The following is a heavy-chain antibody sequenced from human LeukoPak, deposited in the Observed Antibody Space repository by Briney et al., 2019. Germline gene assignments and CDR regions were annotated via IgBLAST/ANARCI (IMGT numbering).Heavy chain of an antibody. V-gene: IGHV1-2*02. CDR3: ARGVLLQGLGAFDI. D-gene: IGHD3-16*01. CDR1: GYTFNVYY. J-gene: IGHJ3*02. Sequence: GASVKVSCKASGYTFNVYYIHWLRQAPGQGLEWMGWVIPSSGGTNYAQKFNDRVTMTREVSISTAYMELSSLTYDDTAVYYCARGVLLQGLGAFDIWGQGSLVTVSS. CDR2: VIPSSGGT.